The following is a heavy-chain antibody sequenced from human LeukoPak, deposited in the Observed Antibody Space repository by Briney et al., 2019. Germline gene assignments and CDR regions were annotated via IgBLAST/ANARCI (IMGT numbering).Heavy chain of an antibody. CDR2: INPSGGST. D-gene: IGHD4-17*01. J-gene: IGHJ3*02. V-gene: IGHV1-46*01. CDR1: GGTFSSYA. CDR3: ARPRGAVTTSGAFDI. Sequence: GASVKVSCKASGGTFSSYASSWVRQAPGQGLEWMGIINPSGGSTSYAQKFQGRVTMTRDMSTSTVYMELSSLRSEDTAVYYCARPRGAVTTSGAFDIWGQGTMVTVSS.